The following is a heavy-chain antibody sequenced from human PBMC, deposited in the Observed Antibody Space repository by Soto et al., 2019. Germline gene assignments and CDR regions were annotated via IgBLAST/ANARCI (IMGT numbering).Heavy chain of an antibody. CDR1: GGSISSYY. J-gene: IGHJ6*02. V-gene: IGHV4-59*01. Sequence: SETLSLTCTVSGGSISSYYWSWIRQPPGKGLEWIGYIYYSGSTNYNPSLKSRVTISVDTSKNQFSLKLSSVTAADTAVYYWARDRGGVYGDNYYYYGMDFWGQGTTGTVSS. D-gene: IGHD4-17*01. CDR2: IYYSGST. CDR3: ARDRGGVYGDNYYYYGMDF.